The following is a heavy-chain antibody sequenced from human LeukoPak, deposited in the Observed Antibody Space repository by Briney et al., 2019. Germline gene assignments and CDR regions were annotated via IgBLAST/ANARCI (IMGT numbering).Heavy chain of an antibody. CDR1: GFTFDDYG. CDR2: VHKSGST. J-gene: IGHJ4*02. Sequence: GSLRLSCAASGFTFDDYGMSWVRHAPGKGLEWIGEVHKSGSTNYYPSLQSRVTISIDKSKNQIALELTSVTAADTAVYYCAKEIVGAPTPGAYWGQGILVTVSS. D-gene: IGHD1-26*01. V-gene: IGHV4-4*02. CDR3: AKEIVGAPTPGAY.